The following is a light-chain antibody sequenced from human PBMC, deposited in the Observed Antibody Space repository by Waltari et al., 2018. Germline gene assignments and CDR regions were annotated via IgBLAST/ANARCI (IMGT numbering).Light chain of an antibody. CDR2: AAS. J-gene: IGKJ1*01. Sequence: EIVLTQSPASLSLSPGDRATLSCRASQSVGRTLACYQQRPGQAPRLLIYAASSRATGIPDRFSGSGSGTDFSLTISRLEPEDFAVYYCQKYGTRPATFGQGTKVEVK. V-gene: IGKV3-20*01. CDR1: QSVGRT. CDR3: QKYGTRPAT.